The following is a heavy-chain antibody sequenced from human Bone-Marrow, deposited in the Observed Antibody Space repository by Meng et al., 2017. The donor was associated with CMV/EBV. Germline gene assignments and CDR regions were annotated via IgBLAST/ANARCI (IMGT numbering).Heavy chain of an antibody. D-gene: IGHD6-13*01. CDR1: GYTFTSYY. J-gene: IGHJ4*02. CDR2: IIPILGIA. CDR3: ASRGGAAAGMGDY. V-gene: IGHV1-69*10. Sequence: SVKVSCKASGYTFTSYYMHWVRQAPGQGLEWMGGIIPILGIANYAQKFQGRVTITADKSTSTAYMELSSLRSEDTAVYYCASRGGAAAGMGDYWGQGKLVPVSS.